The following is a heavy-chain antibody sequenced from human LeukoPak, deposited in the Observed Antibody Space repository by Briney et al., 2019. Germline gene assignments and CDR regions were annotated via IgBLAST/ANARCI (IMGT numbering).Heavy chain of an antibody. Sequence: GGSLRLSCAASGFTFSSYAMSWVRQAPGTGLGWVSGISGSGTSTYHADSVKGRFTISGDNSKNTLYLHMNSLRAEDTAVYYCARDRVYASGSRDAFGIWGQGTMVAVSS. J-gene: IGHJ3*02. CDR1: GFTFSSYA. V-gene: IGHV3-23*01. CDR2: ISGSGTST. D-gene: IGHD3-10*01. CDR3: ARDRVYASGSRDAFGI.